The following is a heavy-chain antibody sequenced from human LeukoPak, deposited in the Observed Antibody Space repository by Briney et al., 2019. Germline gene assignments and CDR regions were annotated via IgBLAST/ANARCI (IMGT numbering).Heavy chain of an antibody. V-gene: IGHV3-30*03. CDR2: ISYDGSNK. J-gene: IGHJ4*02. CDR1: GFTFSSYW. D-gene: IGHD4-11*01. Sequence: SGGSLRLSCAASGFTFSSYWMSWVRQAPGKGLEWVAVISYDGSNKYYADSVKGRFTISRDNSKNTLYLQMNSLRAEDTAVYYCARLYPSEGNTNYRPSDYWSQGTLVIVSS. CDR3: ARLYPSEGNTNYRPSDY.